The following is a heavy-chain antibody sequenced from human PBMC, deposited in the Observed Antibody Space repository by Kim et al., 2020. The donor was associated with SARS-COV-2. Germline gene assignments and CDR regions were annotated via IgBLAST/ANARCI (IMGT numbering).Heavy chain of an antibody. CDR3: ARDQVDGYWS. J-gene: IGHJ4*02. V-gene: IGHV3-66*01. D-gene: IGHD5-18*01. Sequence: GGSLRLSCAASGFSVRSFYMSWVRQAPGERLEWLSVIYVDGNTHYADSVRGRFTISRDNSENIVYLQLNTLRVEDTAVYYCARDQVDGYWSWGQGTLVTVSS. CDR2: IYVDGNT. CDR1: GFSVRSFY.